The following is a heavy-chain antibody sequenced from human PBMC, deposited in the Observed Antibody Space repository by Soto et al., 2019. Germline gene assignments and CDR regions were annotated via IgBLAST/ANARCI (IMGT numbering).Heavy chain of an antibody. V-gene: IGHV4-59*01. J-gene: IGHJ4*02. CDR1: GGSINSYF. Sequence: QVQLQESGPGLVRPSETLSLTCTVSGGSINSYFWSWIRQSPGKGLEWIGHIYYSVSTSYSPSLKSRVSISVDTSKNQFSLEVHSVTAADTAVYYGARAGTNMVQFDYWGQGTLVTVSS. D-gene: IGHD3-10*01. CDR2: IYYSVST. CDR3: ARAGTNMVQFDY.